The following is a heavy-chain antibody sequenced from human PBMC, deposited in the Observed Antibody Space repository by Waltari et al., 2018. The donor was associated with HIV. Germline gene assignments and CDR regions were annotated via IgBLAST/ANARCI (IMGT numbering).Heavy chain of an antibody. CDR1: GFTFSSSW. Sequence: EVRLVESGGGLVQPGGSLRLSCAASGFTFSSSWMTWVRQAPGKGLEGVANIKEDGSEEHYVDSVKGGFTISKDNAKNSLYLQMNSLRAEDTAVYYCARRQQLTDWGQGTLVTVSS. J-gene: IGHJ4*02. CDR3: ARRQQLTD. V-gene: IGHV3-7*01. D-gene: IGHD6-13*01. CDR2: IKEDGSEE.